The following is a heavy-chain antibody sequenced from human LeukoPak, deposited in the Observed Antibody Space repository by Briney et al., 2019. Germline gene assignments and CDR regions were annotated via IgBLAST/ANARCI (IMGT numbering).Heavy chain of an antibody. CDR3: ARGVDPSNGWGKVDWYFDL. CDR2: VFYSGTT. J-gene: IGHJ2*01. V-gene: IGHV4-39*07. Sequence: SETLSLTCTVSGGSISTGSYFWGWIRQPPGKGLEWIANVFYSGTTFDSPSLKSRVTISLDTSKKEFSLRLTSVTAADTAVYYCARGVDPSNGWGKVDWYFDLWGRGTLVTVSS. D-gene: IGHD6-19*01. CDR1: GGSISTGSYF.